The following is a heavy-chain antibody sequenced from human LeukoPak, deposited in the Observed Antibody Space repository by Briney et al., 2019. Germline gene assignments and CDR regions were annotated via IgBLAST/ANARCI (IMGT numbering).Heavy chain of an antibody. V-gene: IGHV4-30-2*01. CDR1: GGSISSGGYS. J-gene: IGHJ4*02. CDR2: IYHSGST. CDR3: SSSSGSFFDY. Sequence: PSQTLSLTCAVSGGSISSGGYSWSWIRQPPGKGLEWIGYIYHSGSTYYNPSLKSRVTISVDRSKNQFSLKLSSVTAADTAVYYCSSSSGSFFDYWGQGTPVTVSS. D-gene: IGHD6-6*01.